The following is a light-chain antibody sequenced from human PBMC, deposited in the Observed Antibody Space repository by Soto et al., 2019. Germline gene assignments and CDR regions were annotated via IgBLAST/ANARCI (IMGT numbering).Light chain of an antibody. V-gene: IGKV3-15*01. J-gene: IGKJ2*01. CDR1: QSVSSD. CDR3: LQYNDWPPKQYT. CDR2: GAS. Sequence: EIVMTQSPATLSVSPGERVTLSCRASQSVSSDLAWYQYKPGQAPRLLIYGASTRATGTPARFSGSGSGTEFPLIISSLQSEDFAVYYCLQYNDWPPKQYTFGQGTKLEIK.